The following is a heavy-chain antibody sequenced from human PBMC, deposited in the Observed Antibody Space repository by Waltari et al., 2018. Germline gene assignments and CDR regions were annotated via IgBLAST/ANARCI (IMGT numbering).Heavy chain of an antibody. D-gene: IGHD6-6*01. J-gene: IGHJ4*02. V-gene: IGHV1-69*02. CDR3: ARALLRDSSSSSRVPVGPY. CDR1: GGTFSSYT. Sequence: QVQLVQSGAEVKKPGSSVKVSCKASGGTFSSYTISWVRQAPGQGLEWMGRIIPILGIANYAQNVQCRVTITADKSTSTAYMELSSLRSEDTAVYYCARALLRDSSSSSRVPVGPYWGQGTLVTVSS. CDR2: IIPILGIA.